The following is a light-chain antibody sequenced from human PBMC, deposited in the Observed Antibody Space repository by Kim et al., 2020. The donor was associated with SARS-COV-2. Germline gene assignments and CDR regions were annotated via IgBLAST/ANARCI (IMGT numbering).Light chain of an antibody. V-gene: IGKV1-39*01. CDR3: QQTYITPPT. CDR1: QSISNY. CDR2: AAS. Sequence: DIQMTQSPSSLSASVGDRVTLTCRASQSISNYLNWYQQKPGKAPKLLIYAASSLQSGVPPRFSGSGSGTDFTLTISSLQPEDFATYYGQQTYITPPTFGQGTKVDIK. J-gene: IGKJ1*01.